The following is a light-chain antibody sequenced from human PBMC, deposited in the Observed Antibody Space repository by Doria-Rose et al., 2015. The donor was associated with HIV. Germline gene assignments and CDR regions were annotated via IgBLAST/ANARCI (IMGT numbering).Light chain of an antibody. V-gene: IGKV1-33*01. CDR1: QDISNY. CDR2: DAS. Sequence: DIRMTQSPSSLSASVGDRVTITCQASQDISNYLNWYQRKPGKAPKLLIYDASNLETGVPSRFSGSGSGTDFTFTISRLQPEDIATYYCQQYDNLRVTFGGGTKVEIK. J-gene: IGKJ4*01. CDR3: QQYDNLRVT.